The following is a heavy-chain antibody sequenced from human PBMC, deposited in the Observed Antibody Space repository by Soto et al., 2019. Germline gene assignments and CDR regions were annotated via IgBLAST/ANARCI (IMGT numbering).Heavy chain of an antibody. Sequence: SETLSLTCTVSGGSISSSSYYWGWIRQPPGKGLEWIGYIYYSGSTNYNPSLKSRVTISVDTSKNQFSLKLSSVTAADTAVYYCARGVTHLGQGTLVTVS. CDR1: GGSISSSSYY. CDR3: ARGVTH. D-gene: IGHD2-21*02. V-gene: IGHV4-61*05. CDR2: IYYSGST. J-gene: IGHJ4*02.